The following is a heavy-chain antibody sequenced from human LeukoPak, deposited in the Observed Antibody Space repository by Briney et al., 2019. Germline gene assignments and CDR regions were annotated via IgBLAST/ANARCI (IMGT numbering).Heavy chain of an antibody. CDR1: GFTLSNYE. V-gene: IGHV3-48*03. CDR3: AREGYDTSSSWSSAFDI. CDR2: ISGSGTDR. D-gene: IGHD3-22*01. Sequence: GGSLRLSCAASGFTLSNYEMNWVRQAPGKGLEWISFISGSGTDRYYADSVMGRFVISRDNAKNSLYLQINSLRAGDTAVYYCAREGYDTSSSWSSAFDIWGQGTMVTVSS. J-gene: IGHJ3*02.